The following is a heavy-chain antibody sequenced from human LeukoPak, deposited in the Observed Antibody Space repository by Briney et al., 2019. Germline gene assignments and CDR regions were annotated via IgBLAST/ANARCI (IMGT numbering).Heavy chain of an antibody. D-gene: IGHD3-10*01. V-gene: IGHV4-4*07. CDR2: IYTSGST. Sequence: PSETLSLTCTVSGGSISTYYWNWIRQPAGKGLEWIGRIYTSGSTNFNPSLKSRVTMSVDTSKNQFSLKLSSVTAADTAVYYCARDWVWFGEYYYGMDVWGQGTTVTVSS. CDR3: ARDWVWFGEYYYGMDV. CDR1: GGSISTYY. J-gene: IGHJ6*02.